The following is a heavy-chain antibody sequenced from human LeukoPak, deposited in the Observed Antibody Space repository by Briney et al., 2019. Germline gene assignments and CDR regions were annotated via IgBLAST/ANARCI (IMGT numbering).Heavy chain of an antibody. CDR2: IWYDGSNK. D-gene: IGHD1-26*01. V-gene: IGHV3-33*01. Sequence: GGSLRLSCAASGFTFSSYGMHWVRQAPGKGLEWVAVIWYDGSNKYYADSVKGRFTISRDNSKNTLHLQMNSLRAEDTAVYYCAREEPKLSAFDIWGQGTMVTVSS. J-gene: IGHJ3*02. CDR1: GFTFSSYG. CDR3: AREEPKLSAFDI.